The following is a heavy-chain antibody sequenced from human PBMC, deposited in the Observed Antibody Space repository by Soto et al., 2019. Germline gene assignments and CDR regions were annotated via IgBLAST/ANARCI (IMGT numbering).Heavy chain of an antibody. Sequence: QVQLQESGPGLVKPSETLSLTCTVSGGSTNGYYWTWIRQPAGKRLEWIGRIYTSGTTSYNPSLKSRVTMSLDTSKNQFSLRLTSVTAADTAVYYCARDSVGISSPGVYWGRGTLVTVSS. CDR3: ARDSVGISSPGVY. CDR1: GGSTNGYY. D-gene: IGHD1-26*01. CDR2: IYTSGTT. J-gene: IGHJ4*02. V-gene: IGHV4-4*07.